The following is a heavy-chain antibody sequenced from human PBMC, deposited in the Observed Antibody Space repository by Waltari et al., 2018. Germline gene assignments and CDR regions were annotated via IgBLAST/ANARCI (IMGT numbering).Heavy chain of an antibody. D-gene: IGHD4-17*01. Sequence: EVQLVESGGGLVQPGRSLRLSCAASGFTFDDYAMHWVRQAPGKGLEWVSGISWNSGSIGYADSVKCRFTIARDNAKNSLYRQMNSLRAEDTALYYCAKTHIDVPTVTTGGYYFDYWGQGTLVTVSS. CDR2: ISWNSGSI. CDR3: AKTHIDVPTVTTGGYYFDY. J-gene: IGHJ4*02. CDR1: GFTFDDYA. V-gene: IGHV3-9*01.